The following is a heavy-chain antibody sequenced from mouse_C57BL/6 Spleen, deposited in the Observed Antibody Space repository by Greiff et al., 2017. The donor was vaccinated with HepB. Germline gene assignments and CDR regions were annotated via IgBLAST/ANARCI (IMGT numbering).Heavy chain of an antibody. CDR1: GYTFTDYE. V-gene: IGHV1-15*01. Sequence: VKLQQSGAELVRPGASVTLSCKASGYTFTDYEMHWVKQTPVHGLEWIGAIDPETGGTAYNQKFKGKAILTADKSSSTAYMELRSLTSEDSAVYYCTRWGTVVATYYFDYWGQGTTLTVSS. D-gene: IGHD1-1*01. CDR2: IDPETGGT. J-gene: IGHJ2*01. CDR3: TRWGTVVATYYFDY.